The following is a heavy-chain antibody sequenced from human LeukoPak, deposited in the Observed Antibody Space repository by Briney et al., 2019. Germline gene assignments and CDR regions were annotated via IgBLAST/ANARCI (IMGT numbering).Heavy chain of an antibody. CDR3: TTRAAATAEYFQH. CDR1: GFTFSNAW. CDR2: IKSKTDGGTT. Sequence: GGSLRLSCAASGFTFSNAWMSWVRQAPGKRLEWVGRIKSKTDGGTTDYAAPVKGRFTISRDDSKNTLYLQMNSLKTEDTAVYYCTTRAAATAEYFQHWGQGTLVTVSS. J-gene: IGHJ1*01. V-gene: IGHV3-15*01. D-gene: IGHD6-25*01.